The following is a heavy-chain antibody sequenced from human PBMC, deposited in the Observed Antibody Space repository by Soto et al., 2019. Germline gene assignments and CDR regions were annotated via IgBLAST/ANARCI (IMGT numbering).Heavy chain of an antibody. CDR2: IIPILGIA. CDR1: GGTFSSYT. J-gene: IGHJ6*03. Sequence: QVQLVQSGAEVKKPGSSVKVSCKASGGTFSSYTISWVRQAPGQGLEWMGRIIPILGIANYAQKFQGRVTITADKSTSTAYMELSSLRSEDTAVYYCARDLEDIVVVPPAYHYYYYYMDVWGKGTTVTVSS. CDR3: ARDLEDIVVVPPAYHYYYYYMDV. V-gene: IGHV1-69*08. D-gene: IGHD2-2*01.